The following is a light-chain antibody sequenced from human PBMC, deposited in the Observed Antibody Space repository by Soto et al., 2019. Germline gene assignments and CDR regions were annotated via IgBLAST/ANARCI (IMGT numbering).Light chain of an antibody. CDR1: SSDIGAYNF. CDR3: TSWTTSTTMI. CDR2: DVN. V-gene: IGLV2-14*03. J-gene: IGLJ2*01. Sequence: QSALTQPASVSGSPGQSITISCTGTSSDIGAYNFVSWYQQHPGKAPNLMLYDVNIRPSGVSNRFSGSKSGNTASLTISGLQAEDEADYYCTSWTTSTTMIFGGGTKLTV.